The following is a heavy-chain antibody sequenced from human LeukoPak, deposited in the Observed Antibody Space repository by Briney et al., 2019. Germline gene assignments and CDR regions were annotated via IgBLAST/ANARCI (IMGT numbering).Heavy chain of an antibody. Sequence: GGSLRLSCAASGFTVSSNYMSWVRQAPGKGLEWVSVIYSGGSTYYADSVKGRFTISRDNSKNTLYLQMNSLRAEDTAVHYCARGDTGYYGMDVWGQGTTVTVSS. CDR1: GFTVSSNY. CDR3: ARGDTGYYGMDV. CDR2: IYSGGST. J-gene: IGHJ6*02. V-gene: IGHV3-66*01.